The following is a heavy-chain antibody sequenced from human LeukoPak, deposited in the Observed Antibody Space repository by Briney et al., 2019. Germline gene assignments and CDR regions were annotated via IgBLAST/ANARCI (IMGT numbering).Heavy chain of an antibody. CDR3: ARVGEFLRSPYYYMDV. V-gene: IGHV3-7*01. D-gene: IGHD3-3*01. Sequence: GGSLRLSCAASGFTFSSYWTTWVRQTPGKGLEWVANIKQDGNEIYYLDSVKGRFTISRDNAKNSLYMQMNSLRAEDTAVYYCARVGEFLRSPYYYMDVWGKGTTVTVSS. J-gene: IGHJ6*03. CDR2: IKQDGNEI. CDR1: GFTFSSYW.